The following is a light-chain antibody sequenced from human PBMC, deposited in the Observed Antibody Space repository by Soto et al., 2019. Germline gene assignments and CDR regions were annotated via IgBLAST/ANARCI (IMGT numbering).Light chain of an antibody. Sequence: QSALTQPASVSGSPGQSITISCTGTSSDVGGYNYVSWYQQHPGKAPKFLISEVSNRPSGVSNRFSASKSGNTASLTISGLQAEDEADYYCSSYTSSSNLVLGTGTKVT. CDR1: SSDVGGYNY. CDR3: SSYTSSSNLV. J-gene: IGLJ1*01. V-gene: IGLV2-14*01. CDR2: EVS.